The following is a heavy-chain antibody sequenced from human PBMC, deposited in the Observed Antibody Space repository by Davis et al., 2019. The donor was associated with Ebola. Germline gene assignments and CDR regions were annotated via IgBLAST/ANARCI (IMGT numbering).Heavy chain of an antibody. V-gene: IGHV1-46*01. D-gene: IGHD3-3*01. CDR2: INPSGGST. J-gene: IGHJ5*02. CDR3: ARERLRFLEWLLYRGWFDP. Sequence: ASVKVSCKASGYTFTSYYMHWVRQAPGQGLEWMGIINPSGGSTSYAQKFQGRVTITRDTSASTAYMELSSLRSEDTAVYYCARERLRFLEWLLYRGWFDPWGQGTLVTVSS. CDR1: GYTFTSYY.